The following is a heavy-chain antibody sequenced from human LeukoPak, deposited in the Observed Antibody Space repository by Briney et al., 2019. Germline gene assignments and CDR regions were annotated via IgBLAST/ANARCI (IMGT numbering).Heavy chain of an antibody. V-gene: IGHV3-23*01. CDR3: AKDQGLDSSRWYPPSDAFDI. D-gene: IGHD6-13*01. Sequence: GGSLRLSCAASGFTFSSYAMSWVRQAPGKGLEWVSAISGSGGSTYYADSVKGRFTISRDNSKNTLYLQMNSLRAEDTAVYYCAKDQGLDSSRWYPPSDAFDIWGQGTMVTVSS. CDR1: GFTFSSYA. CDR2: ISGSGGST. J-gene: IGHJ3*02.